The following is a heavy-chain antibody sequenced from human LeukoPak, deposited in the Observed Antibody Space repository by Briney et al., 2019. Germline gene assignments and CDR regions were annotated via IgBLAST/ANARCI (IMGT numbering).Heavy chain of an antibody. J-gene: IGHJ4*02. V-gene: IGHV3-30*02. CDR2: MRYDGRIE. Sequence: GGSLSLSCAASGFTFSSYAMSWVRPAPGRGLEWVAFMRYDGRIEYYAKSVKGRFTISRVNSMNTLFLQMNSLGPEDTAFYYCAKVYSGGRSLDQWGQGILVTVSS. CDR3: AKVYSGGRSLDQ. CDR1: GFTFSSYA. D-gene: IGHD6-19*01.